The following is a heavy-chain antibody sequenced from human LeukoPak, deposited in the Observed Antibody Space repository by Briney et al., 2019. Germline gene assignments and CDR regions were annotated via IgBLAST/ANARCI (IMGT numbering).Heavy chain of an antibody. Sequence: SGGSLRLSCAASGVSIADHGMSWVRQAPGKGLEWVSGINWDGEATAYAESVRGRFTISRDNAKKSLYLQMNGLRDEDTAFYYCARDLSSSWYSLAYWGQGTLVTVSS. CDR1: GVSIADHG. CDR2: INWDGEAT. J-gene: IGHJ4*02. D-gene: IGHD6-13*01. CDR3: ARDLSSSWYSLAY. V-gene: IGHV3-20*04.